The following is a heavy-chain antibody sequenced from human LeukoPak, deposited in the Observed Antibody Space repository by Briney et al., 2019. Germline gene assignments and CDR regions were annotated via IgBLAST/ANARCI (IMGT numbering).Heavy chain of an antibody. CDR2: INHSGST. J-gene: IGHJ4*02. CDR3: ARNIPEGEAAAGTRGFDY. V-gene: IGHV4-34*01. Sequence: PSETLSHTCAVYGGSFSGYYWSWIRQPPGKGLEWIGEINHSGSTNYNPSLKSRVTISVDTSKNQFSLKLSSATAADTAVYYCARNIPEGEAAAGTRGFDYWGQGTLVTVSS. CDR1: GGSFSGYY. D-gene: IGHD6-13*01.